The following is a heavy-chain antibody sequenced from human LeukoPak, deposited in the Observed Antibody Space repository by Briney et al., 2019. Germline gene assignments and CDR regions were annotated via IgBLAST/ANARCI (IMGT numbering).Heavy chain of an antibody. Sequence: GGSLRLSCAASGFTFSTYSMNWVRQAPGKGLEWVAVISYDGSNKYYADSVKGRFTISRDNSKNTLYLQMNSLRAEDTAVYYCARGPYYKDVWGKGTTVTVSS. V-gene: IGHV3-30*03. CDR1: GFTFSTYS. CDR3: ARGPYYKDV. J-gene: IGHJ6*03. CDR2: ISYDGSNK.